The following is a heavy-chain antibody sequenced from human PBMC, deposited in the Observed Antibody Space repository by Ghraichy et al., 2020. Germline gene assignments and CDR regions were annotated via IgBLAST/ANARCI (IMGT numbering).Heavy chain of an antibody. V-gene: IGHV3-30*18. CDR1: GFTFRNYG. D-gene: IGHD1-26*01. CDR3: AKEGFSRVSDWHFDL. CDR2: ISYDGSAQ. J-gene: IGHJ2*01. Sequence: SCVASGFTFRNYGMHWVRQAPGKGLEWVAVISYDGSAQYYADSVKGRSTISRDNSKNTLYLQINSLRPEDTAVYYCAKEGFSRVSDWHFDLWGRGTLVTVSS.